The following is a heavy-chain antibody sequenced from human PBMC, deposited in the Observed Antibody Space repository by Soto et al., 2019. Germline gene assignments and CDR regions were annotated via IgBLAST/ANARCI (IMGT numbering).Heavy chain of an antibody. V-gene: IGHV1-69*01. J-gene: IGHJ2*01. CDR1: GGSFRTYA. CDR2: IIPMLAAP. CDR3: ARVGPPSPSVIWFFDL. D-gene: IGHD2-21*01. Sequence: QGQLVQSGAEVKKPGSSLKVSCKGSGGSFRTYAINWVRQAPGQGLEWMGGIIPMLAAPTYAQKFQGRLTITADESTTTVYMELSSLTSEDTAVYYCARVGPPSPSVIWFFDLWGRGTLVTVSS.